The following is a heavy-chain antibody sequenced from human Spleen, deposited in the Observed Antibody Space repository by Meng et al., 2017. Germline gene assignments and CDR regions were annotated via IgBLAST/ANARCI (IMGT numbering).Heavy chain of an antibody. CDR3: ARDCSTISCNGMDV. D-gene: IGHD2-15*01. Sequence: GESLKISCAASGFTFSNYWISWVRQAPGKGLEWVANIKYDGTEHYYVDSVKGRFTTSRENAKNSLYLQMNSLRAEDTAVYYCARDCSTISCNGMDVWGHGTTVTVSS. J-gene: IGHJ6*02. CDR1: GFTFSNYW. CDR2: IKYDGTEH. V-gene: IGHV3-7*01.